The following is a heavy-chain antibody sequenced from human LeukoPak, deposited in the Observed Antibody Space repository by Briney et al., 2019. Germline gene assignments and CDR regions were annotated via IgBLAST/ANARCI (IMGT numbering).Heavy chain of an antibody. V-gene: IGHV4-59*08. CDR1: GDSIRAFY. CDR2: THYTGNS. J-gene: IGHJ3*01. Sequence: SETLSLTCSVSGDSIRAFYWNWVRQPPGKPLEWIGYTHYTGNSLYNPSLSSRVTTFVDTSKNQFSLKLSSVTASDTAVYYCAKWSEPLKAFDVWGQGTLVTVSS. CDR3: AKWSEPLKAFDV. D-gene: IGHD3-3*01.